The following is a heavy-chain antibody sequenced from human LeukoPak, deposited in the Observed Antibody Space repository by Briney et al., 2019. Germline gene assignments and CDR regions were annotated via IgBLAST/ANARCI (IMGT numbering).Heavy chain of an antibody. D-gene: IGHD5-12*01. Sequence: ASVKVSCKASGYTLTSYGISWVRQAPGQGLEWMGWISAYNGNTNYAQKLQGRVTMTTDTSTSTAYMELRSLRSDDTAVYYCARTRPSIVATIDAFDIWGQGTMVTVSS. J-gene: IGHJ3*02. V-gene: IGHV1-18*01. CDR2: ISAYNGNT. CDR3: ARTRPSIVATIDAFDI. CDR1: GYTLTSYG.